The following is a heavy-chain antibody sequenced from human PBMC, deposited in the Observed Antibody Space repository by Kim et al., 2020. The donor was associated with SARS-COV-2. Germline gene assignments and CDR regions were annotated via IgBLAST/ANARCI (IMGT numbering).Heavy chain of an antibody. J-gene: IGHJ4*02. CDR3: ARVSSGWYGGYYFDY. V-gene: IGHV3-66*01. D-gene: IGHD6-19*01. Sequence: DSGKGRVTISRENSKNRLYLQMNSLRAEDTAVYYCARVSSGWYGGYYFDYWGQGTLVTVSS.